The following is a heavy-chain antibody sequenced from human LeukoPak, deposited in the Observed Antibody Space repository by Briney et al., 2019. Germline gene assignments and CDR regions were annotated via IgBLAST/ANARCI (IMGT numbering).Heavy chain of an antibody. D-gene: IGHD3-9*01. J-gene: IGHJ4*02. Sequence: GRSLRLSCAASGFTFSSYEMNWVRQAPGKGLEWVSYISSSGSTIYYADSVKGRFTISRDNAKNSLYLQMNSLRAEDTAVYYCARSREAYYDILTGYYHSFDYWGQGTLVTVSS. CDR1: GFTFSSYE. CDR3: ARSREAYYDILTGYYHSFDY. V-gene: IGHV3-48*03. CDR2: ISSSGSTI.